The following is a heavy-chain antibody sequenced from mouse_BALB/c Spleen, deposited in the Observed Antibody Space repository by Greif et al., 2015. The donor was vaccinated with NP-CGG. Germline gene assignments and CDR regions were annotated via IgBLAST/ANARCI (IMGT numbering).Heavy chain of an antibody. Sequence: VQLQQSGPELVKPGASVKISCKASGYTFTDYYINWVKQKPGQGLEWIGWIYRGSGNTKYNEKFKGKATLTVDTSSSTAYMQLSSLTSEDTAVYFCARRTGTEAMDYWGQGTSVTVSS. V-gene: IGHV1-84*02. CDR1: GYTFTDYY. J-gene: IGHJ4*01. CDR2: IYRGSGNT. CDR3: ARRTGTEAMDY. D-gene: IGHD4-1*01.